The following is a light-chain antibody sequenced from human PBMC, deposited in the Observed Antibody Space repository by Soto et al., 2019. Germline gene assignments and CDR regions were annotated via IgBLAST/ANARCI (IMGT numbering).Light chain of an antibody. Sequence: QSALTQPPSASGSPGQSVTISCTGSSSDVGGYNYVSWYQLQPGKAPKLMIYEVSQRPSGVPDRFSGSKSGNTASLTVSGLQAEDEADYYCSSYAGSNNYVFGTGTKLTVL. CDR3: SSYAGSNNYV. CDR1: SSDVGGYNY. J-gene: IGLJ1*01. V-gene: IGLV2-8*01. CDR2: EVS.